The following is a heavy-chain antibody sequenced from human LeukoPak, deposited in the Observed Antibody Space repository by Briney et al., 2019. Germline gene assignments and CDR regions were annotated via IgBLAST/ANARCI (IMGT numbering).Heavy chain of an antibody. CDR1: GFTFSTYA. D-gene: IGHD3-16*01. Sequence: PGGSLRLSCAASGFTFSTYAMSWVRQAPGKGLEWVSTISGSGANTYYADSVRGRFTISRDNSKNTLYLHMNSLRAEDTAVYYCAKERAVYTNPYYFDYWGQGTLFTVSP. J-gene: IGHJ4*02. CDR3: AKERAVYTNPYYFDY. V-gene: IGHV3-23*01. CDR2: ISGSGANT.